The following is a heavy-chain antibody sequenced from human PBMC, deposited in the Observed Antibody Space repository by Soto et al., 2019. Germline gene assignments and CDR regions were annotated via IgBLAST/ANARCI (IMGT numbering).Heavy chain of an antibody. CDR3: IRVKASDWYFDL. D-gene: IGHD2-21*01. CDR1: GFSLNNYW. V-gene: IGHV3-74*01. Sequence: EVQLVESGGGLVQPGGSLRLSCAASGFSLNNYWMHWVRQAPGKGLQWVSRLNSDGDSANYADSVKGRFTFYRDNAKNTLYLQMNSLRAEDTAVYYCIRVKASDWYFDLWGRGTLVTVSS. J-gene: IGHJ2*01. CDR2: LNSDGDSA.